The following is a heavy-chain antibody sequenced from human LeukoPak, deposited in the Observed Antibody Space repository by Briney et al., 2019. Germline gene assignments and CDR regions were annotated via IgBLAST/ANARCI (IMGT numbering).Heavy chain of an antibody. D-gene: IGHD3-16*01. Sequence: ASLKDSCKPSGFTFTGDNMHWMRKAPVQGLDWMGWISAYNGNTNYAQKLQGRVTMTTDTSTSTAYMELRSLRSDDTAVYYCARGGDPNYYYYYGMDVWGQGTTVIVSS. CDR2: ISAYNGNT. CDR3: ARGGDPNYYYYYGMDV. J-gene: IGHJ6*02. CDR1: GFTFTGDN. V-gene: IGHV1-18*04.